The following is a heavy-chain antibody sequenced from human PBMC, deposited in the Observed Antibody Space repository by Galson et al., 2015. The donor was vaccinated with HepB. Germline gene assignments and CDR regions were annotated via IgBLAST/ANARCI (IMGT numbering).Heavy chain of an antibody. CDR3: ARGRVVVAAKAAFDI. V-gene: IGHV1-2*04. Sequence: SVKVSCKASGYTFTGYYMHWVRQAPGQGLEWMGWTNPNSGGTNYAQKFQGWVTMTRDTSISTAYMELSRLRSDDTAVYYCARGRVVVAAKAAFDIWGQGTMVTVSS. CDR1: GYTFTGYY. J-gene: IGHJ3*02. CDR2: TNPNSGGT. D-gene: IGHD2-15*01.